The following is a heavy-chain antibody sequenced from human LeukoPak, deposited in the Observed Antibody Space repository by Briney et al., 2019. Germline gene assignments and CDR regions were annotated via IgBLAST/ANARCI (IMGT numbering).Heavy chain of an antibody. CDR1: GFIFSNYF. CDR2: ISPSGSTR. CDR3: ARHYGSGEPKGGCIES. Sequence: GGSLRLSCSASGFIFSNYFMSWIRQAPGKGLEWGSYISPSGSTRYYAESVRGRFSISRDNGENSVYLQMASLRDEDTAVYYCARHYGSGEPKGGCIESWGQGTLVTVSS. V-gene: IGHV3-11*04. J-gene: IGHJ4*02. D-gene: IGHD3-10*01.